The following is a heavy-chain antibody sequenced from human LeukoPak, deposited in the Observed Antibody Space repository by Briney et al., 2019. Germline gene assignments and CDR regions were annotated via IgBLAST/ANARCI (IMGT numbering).Heavy chain of an antibody. J-gene: IGHJ4*02. V-gene: IGHV1-2*02. D-gene: IGHD1-14*01. CDR2: INPNSGGT. CDR1: GYTFTGYY. Sequence: APVKVSCKASGYTFTGYYMHWVRQAPGQGLEWMGWINPNSGGTNYAQKFQGRVTMTRDTSISTAYMELSRLRSDDTAVYYCARGRPLLGNQPNYYFDYWGQGTLVTVSS. CDR3: ARGRPLLGNQPNYYFDY.